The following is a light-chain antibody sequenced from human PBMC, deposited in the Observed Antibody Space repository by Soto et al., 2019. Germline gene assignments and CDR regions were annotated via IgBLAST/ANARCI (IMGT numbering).Light chain of an antibody. CDR1: TGPVTSDYY. J-gene: IGLJ2*01. CDR2: STT. Sequence: QTVVTQEPSLTASPGGTVTLTCASSTGPVTSDYYPNWFQQKPGQAPRALIYSTTKKNSWTPARFSGSLLGGKAALTLSGVQPEDEADYYCLLYYGAAVVFGGGTKLTVL. CDR3: LLYYGAAVV. V-gene: IGLV7-43*01.